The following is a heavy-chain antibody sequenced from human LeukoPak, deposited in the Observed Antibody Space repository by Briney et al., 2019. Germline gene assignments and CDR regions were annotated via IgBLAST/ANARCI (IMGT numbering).Heavy chain of an antibody. CDR3: ASLTKMGY. CDR2: IYYSGST. Sequence: SETLSLTCTVSGGSISSSSYYWGWIRQPPGKGLEWIGSIYYSGSTYYDPSLKSRVTISVDTSKNQFSLKLSSVTAADTAVYYCASLTKMGYWGQGTLVTVSS. V-gene: IGHV4-39*01. J-gene: IGHJ4*02. D-gene: IGHD1-1*01. CDR1: GGSISSSSYY.